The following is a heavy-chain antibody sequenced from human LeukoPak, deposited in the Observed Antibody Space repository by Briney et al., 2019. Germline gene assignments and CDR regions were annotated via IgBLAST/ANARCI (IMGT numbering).Heavy chain of an antibody. CDR2: IYHSGST. D-gene: IGHD2-15*01. Sequence: SETLSLTCTVSGGSISSGSYYWGWLRQPPGKGLEWIGSIYHSGSTYYNPSLKSRVTISVDTSKNQFSLKLSSVTAADTAVYYCARDTYIVVVVAASRSNWFDPWGQGTLVTVSS. CDR3: ARDTYIVVVVAASRSNWFDP. CDR1: GGSISSGSYY. J-gene: IGHJ5*02. V-gene: IGHV4-39*07.